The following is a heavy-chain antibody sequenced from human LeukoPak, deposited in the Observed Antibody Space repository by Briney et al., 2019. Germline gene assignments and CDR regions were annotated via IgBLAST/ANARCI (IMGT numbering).Heavy chain of an antibody. Sequence: GGSLRLSCAASGFMLSSTWMHWVRQAPGKGLVWVSRINSDATSTSYADSVRGRFTISRDDAKNTMYLRMNSLRAEDTAVYYCARDLGYCTNGVCHTRFDYWGQGTLVAVSS. V-gene: IGHV3-74*01. CDR1: GFMLSSTW. J-gene: IGHJ4*02. D-gene: IGHD2-8*01. CDR3: ARDLGYCTNGVCHTRFDY. CDR2: INSDATST.